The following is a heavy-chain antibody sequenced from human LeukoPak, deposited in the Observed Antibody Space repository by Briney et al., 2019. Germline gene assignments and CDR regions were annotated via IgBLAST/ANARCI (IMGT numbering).Heavy chain of an antibody. D-gene: IGHD1-26*01. Sequence: GGSLRLSRAASGFTFSSYSMNWVRRAPGKGLEWVSSISSSSSYIYYADSVKGRFTISRDNAKNSLYLQMNSLRPEDTAVYYCARENSGSYYQFDCWGQGTLVTVSS. J-gene: IGHJ4*02. CDR1: GFTFSSYS. V-gene: IGHV3-21*01. CDR2: ISSSSSYI. CDR3: ARENSGSYYQFDC.